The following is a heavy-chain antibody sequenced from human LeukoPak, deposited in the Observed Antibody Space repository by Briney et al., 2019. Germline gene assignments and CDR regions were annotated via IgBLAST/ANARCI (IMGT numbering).Heavy chain of an antibody. CDR3: ARGTFDSSGYYCAH. V-gene: IGHV1-8*01. CDR1: GYTFTSYD. Sequence: GASVKVSCKASGYTFTSYDINWVRQATGQGLEWMGWMNPNSGNTGYAQKFQGRVTMTSNTSMSTAYMELTSLRSEDTAVYYCARGTFDSSGYYCAHWGQGTLVTVSS. D-gene: IGHD3-22*01. J-gene: IGHJ4*02. CDR2: MNPNSGNT.